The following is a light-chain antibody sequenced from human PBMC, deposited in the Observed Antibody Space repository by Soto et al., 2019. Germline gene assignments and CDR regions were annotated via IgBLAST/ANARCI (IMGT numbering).Light chain of an antibody. Sequence: EIVLTQSPGTLSLSPGEGATLSCRASQSVASGFFAWYQHKPGQAPRLLMYGVSSRPTGISDRFSGSGSGTDFTLTISRLEPEDFAVYYCQKYGTAPFTFGPGTKLEIK. CDR1: QSVASGF. CDR3: QKYGTAPFT. V-gene: IGKV3-20*01. J-gene: IGKJ2*01. CDR2: GVS.